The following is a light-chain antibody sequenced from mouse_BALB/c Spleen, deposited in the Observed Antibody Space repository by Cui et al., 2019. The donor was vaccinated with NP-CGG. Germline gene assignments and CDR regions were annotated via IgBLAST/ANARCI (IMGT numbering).Light chain of an antibody. J-gene: IGLJ1*01. Sequence: QAVVTQESALTTSPGETVTLTCRSSTGAITTSNYANWVQEKPDHLFTGLIGGTNNRAPGVPARFSGSLIADKAALTITGEQTEDEAIYFCALWYSNHWVFGGGTKLTVL. CDR1: TGAITTSNY. CDR3: ALWYSNHWV. CDR2: GTN. V-gene: IGLV1*01.